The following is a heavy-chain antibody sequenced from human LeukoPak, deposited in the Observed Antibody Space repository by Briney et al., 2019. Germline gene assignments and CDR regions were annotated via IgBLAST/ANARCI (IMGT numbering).Heavy chain of an antibody. J-gene: IGHJ5*02. V-gene: IGHV1-2*02. Sequence: ASVKVSCKASGYTFTGYYMHWVRQAPGQGLEWMGWINPNSGGTNYAQKFQGRVTMTRDTSISTAYMELSRLRSDDTAVYYCARDHVRYFDWLSRDPNNWFDPWGQGTLVTVSS. D-gene: IGHD3-9*01. CDR3: ARDHVRYFDWLSRDPNNWFDP. CDR1: GYTFTGYY. CDR2: INPNSGGT.